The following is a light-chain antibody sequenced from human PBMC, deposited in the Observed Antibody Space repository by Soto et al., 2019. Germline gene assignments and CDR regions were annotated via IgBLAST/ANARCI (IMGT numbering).Light chain of an antibody. J-gene: IGKJ4*01. V-gene: IGKV1-39*01. Sequence: DIQMTQSPFSLSASVGDRVTITCRASQNIGKNLNWYRQKPGKAPHLLIYAASNLHSGVSSRVSGNGSGTDIPLMFSSLQPEDFASYFCQQNNSTPLTFGGGTKVESK. CDR3: QQNNSTPLT. CDR2: AAS. CDR1: QNIGKN.